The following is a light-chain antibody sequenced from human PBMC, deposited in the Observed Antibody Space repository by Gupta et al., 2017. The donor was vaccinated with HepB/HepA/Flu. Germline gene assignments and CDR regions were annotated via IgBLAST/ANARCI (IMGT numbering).Light chain of an antibody. CDR3: SSHASSTTRYV. Sequence: QSPLTQPAYVSCSPGQPNPIPCTGPSCHVRGYNYVSWYQPHPCKAPKLMIYDVSNRPSGVSNRFSASKSGNTASLTISGLQAEDEGDYYCSSHASSTTRYVFGTGTKVTVL. CDR2: DVS. J-gene: IGLJ1*01. CDR1: SCHVRGYNY. V-gene: IGLV2-14*03.